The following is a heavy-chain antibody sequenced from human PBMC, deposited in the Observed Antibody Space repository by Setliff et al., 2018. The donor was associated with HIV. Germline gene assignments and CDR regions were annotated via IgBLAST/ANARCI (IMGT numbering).Heavy chain of an antibody. CDR1: GGSIRSHY. Sequence: SETLSLTCTVSGGSIRSHYWSWIREPPGKGLEWIGYIYYSGSTNYNPSLKSRVTISVDTSKNQFSLRLSSVTAADTALYYCARDRDYVGNRDAFDIWGQGIMVTVSS. CDR3: ARDRDYVGNRDAFDI. J-gene: IGHJ3*02. D-gene: IGHD4-17*01. V-gene: IGHV4-59*11. CDR2: IYYSGST.